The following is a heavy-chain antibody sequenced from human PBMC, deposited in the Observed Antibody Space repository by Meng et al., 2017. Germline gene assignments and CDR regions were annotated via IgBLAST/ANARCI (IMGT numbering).Heavy chain of an antibody. CDR2: ISGSGGST. V-gene: IGHV3-23*04. J-gene: IGHJ2*01. CDR1: GLTFSSYA. D-gene: IGHD1-26*01. CDR3: AKEGVGPSPGWYFDL. Sequence: LVESWGGLVQPGGSLRLSCAASGLTFSSYAMSWVRQAPGKGLEWVSAISGSGGSTNYPDSVKGRFTISRDNSKNTLYLQMNSLRAEDTAVYYCAKEGVGPSPGWYFDLWGRGTLVTVSS.